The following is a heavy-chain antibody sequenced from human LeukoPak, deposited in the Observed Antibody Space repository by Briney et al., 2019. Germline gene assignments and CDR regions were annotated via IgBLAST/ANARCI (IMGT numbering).Heavy chain of an antibody. J-gene: IGHJ4*02. Sequence: SVKVSCKASGGTFSSYAISWVRQAPGQGLEWMGGIIPIFGTANYAQKFQGRVTITTDESTSTAYMELSSLRSEDTAVYYCASLEYSSSLDYFDYWGQGTLVTVSS. CDR3: ASLEYSSSLDYFDY. D-gene: IGHD6-6*01. CDR2: IIPIFGTA. V-gene: IGHV1-69*05. CDR1: GGTFSSYA.